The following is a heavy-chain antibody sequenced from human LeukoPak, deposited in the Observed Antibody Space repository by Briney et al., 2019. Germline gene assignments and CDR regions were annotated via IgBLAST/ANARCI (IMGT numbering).Heavy chain of an antibody. CDR3: AKGLSGRGYSYGIYYYYGMDV. J-gene: IGHJ6*04. D-gene: IGHD5-18*01. V-gene: IGHV3-23*01. CDR2: ISGSGGST. CDR1: GFPFSSYP. Sequence: GGSLRLSFPASGFPFSSYPMGWVRQPPGKGLDWVSAISGSGGSTYYADSVKGRFTISRDNSKNTLYLQMNSLRAEDTAVYYCAKGLSGRGYSYGIYYYYGMDVWGKGTTVTVSS.